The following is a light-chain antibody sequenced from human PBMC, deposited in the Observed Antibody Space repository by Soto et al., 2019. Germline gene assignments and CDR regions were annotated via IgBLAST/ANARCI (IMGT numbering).Light chain of an antibody. CDR3: SSYTSTNTLVV. CDR2: DVS. Sequence: QSVLTQPASVSGSPGQSITISCTGTSSDVGVYNYVSWYQQHPGKAPKLMIYDVSNRPSGVSNRFSGSKSGNTASLTISGLQAEDEADYYCSSYTSTNTLVVFGGGTKVTVL. CDR1: SSDVGVYNY. V-gene: IGLV2-14*03. J-gene: IGLJ2*01.